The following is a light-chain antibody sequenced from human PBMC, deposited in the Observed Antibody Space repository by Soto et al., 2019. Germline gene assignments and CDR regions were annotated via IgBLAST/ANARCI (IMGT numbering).Light chain of an antibody. CDR1: SSDVGSYNL. V-gene: IGLV2-23*01. J-gene: IGLJ1*01. CDR2: VGS. CDR3: FSYASSTTYV. Sequence: QSALTQPASVSGSPGQAITISCTGSSSDVGSYNLVSWYQQHPGKAPKLMIYVGSKRPSGVSNRFSGSKSGNTASLTISGLQAEDEADYYCFSYASSTTYVFGTGTKLTVL.